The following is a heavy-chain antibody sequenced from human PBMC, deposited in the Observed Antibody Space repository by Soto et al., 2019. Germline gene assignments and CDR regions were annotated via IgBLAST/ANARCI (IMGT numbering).Heavy chain of an antibody. D-gene: IGHD6-6*01. CDR1: GFTFSSYA. J-gene: IGHJ6*02. Sequence: PGGSLRLSCSASGFTFSSYAMHGVRQAPGKGLDYVSAIRSNGGSTYYADSVKGRFTISRDNSKNTLYLQMSSLRAEDTAVYYCLKDLGTTSPPLYYYYAMDVWGQGTTGTDPS. CDR2: IRSNGGST. CDR3: LKDLGTTSPPLYYYYAMDV. V-gene: IGHV3-64D*06.